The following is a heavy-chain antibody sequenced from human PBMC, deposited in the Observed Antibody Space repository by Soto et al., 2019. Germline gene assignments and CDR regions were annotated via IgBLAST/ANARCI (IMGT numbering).Heavy chain of an antibody. V-gene: IGHV3-66*01. CDR3: ARDGVQLWSD. CDR2: IYSGGST. CDR1: GFTFSSYS. Sequence: SLRLSCAASGFTFSSYSMNWVRQAPGKGLEWVSVIYSGGSTYYADSVKGRFTISRDNSKNTLYLQMNSLRAEDTAVYYCARDGVQLWSDWGQGTLVTVSS. D-gene: IGHD5-18*01. J-gene: IGHJ4*02.